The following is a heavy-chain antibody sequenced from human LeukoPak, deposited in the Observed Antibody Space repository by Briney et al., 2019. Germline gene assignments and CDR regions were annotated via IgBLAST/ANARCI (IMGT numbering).Heavy chain of an antibody. CDR1: DGSINTPNYY. D-gene: IGHD4-17*01. Sequence: TSETLSLTCTVSDGSINTPNYYWGWIRQPPGKGLEWIGSVYDSGTTHYESSLKSRVSISIDTSKNQFSLKLSSVTAADTAVYYCARDGATVTSKTYDYWGREPWSPSPQ. CDR2: VYDSGTT. J-gene: IGHJ4*02. CDR3: ARDGATVTSKTYDY. V-gene: IGHV4-39*07.